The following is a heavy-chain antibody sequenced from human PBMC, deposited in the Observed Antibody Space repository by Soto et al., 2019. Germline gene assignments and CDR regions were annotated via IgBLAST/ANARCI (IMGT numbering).Heavy chain of an antibody. J-gene: IGHJ4*02. Sequence: PGGSLRLSCSASGFTFSNYAMNWVRQAPGRRQEYVAAITSDGLKTYYPDTVKGRFTISRDNSKNTLNLQICILTTYDTALYYCVTATGYYGYWGQGALVTVSS. D-gene: IGHD1-26*01. V-gene: IGHV3-64D*08. CDR1: GFTFSNYA. CDR3: VTATGYYGY. CDR2: ITSDGLKT.